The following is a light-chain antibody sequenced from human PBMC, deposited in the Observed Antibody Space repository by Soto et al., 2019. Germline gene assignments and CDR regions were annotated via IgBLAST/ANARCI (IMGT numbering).Light chain of an antibody. J-gene: IGKJ5*01. CDR3: QQYGSSPVT. CDR1: QSVSSSY. V-gene: IGKV3-20*01. Sequence: EMVLTQSPGTLSLSPGERATLSCRASQSVSSSYLAWYQQKPGQAPRLLIYGASSRATGIPDRFSGSESGTDFTLTISRLEPEAFPVYYCQQYGSSPVTFGQGTRLEI. CDR2: GAS.